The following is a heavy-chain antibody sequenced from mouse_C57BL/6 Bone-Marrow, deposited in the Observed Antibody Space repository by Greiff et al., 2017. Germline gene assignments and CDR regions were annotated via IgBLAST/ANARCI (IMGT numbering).Heavy chain of an antibody. CDR3: AEPRGSYAMDY. CDR2: IYPRSGNT. Sequence: QVQLQQSGAELARPGASVKLSCKASGYTFTSYGISWVKQRPGQGLEWIGEIYPRSGNTYYTEKFKGKATLTADNSSSTAYMELRSLTSEDSAVYFGAEPRGSYAMDYWGQGTSVTVSS. J-gene: IGHJ4*01. V-gene: IGHV1-81*01. CDR1: GYTFTSYG.